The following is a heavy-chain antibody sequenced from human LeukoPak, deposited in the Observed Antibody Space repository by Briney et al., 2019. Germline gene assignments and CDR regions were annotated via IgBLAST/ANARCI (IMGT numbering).Heavy chain of an antibody. D-gene: IGHD3-10*01. CDR3: AKEHGSGSYYVGY. V-gene: IGHV3-23*01. Sequence: PGGSLRLSCAATGFTFSSYAMSWVRQAPGKGLEGVSGISGSGGSTYYADSVKGRFTISRDNSKNTLYLQMSSLRAEDTAVYYCAKEHGSGSYYVGYWGQGTLVTVSS. J-gene: IGHJ4*02. CDR2: ISGSGGST. CDR1: GFTFSSYA.